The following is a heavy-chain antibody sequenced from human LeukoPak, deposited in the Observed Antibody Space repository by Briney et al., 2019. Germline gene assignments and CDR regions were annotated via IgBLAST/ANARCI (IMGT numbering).Heavy chain of an antibody. CDR1: GFTFNYW. CDR2: IKQDGSER. D-gene: IGHD1-7*01. V-gene: IGHV3-7*01. J-gene: IGHJ4*02. CDR3: ASRAGKPGNTPWCFDY. Sequence: RGSLRLSCAASGFTFNYWMTWVRQAPGKGPEWVANIKQDGSERNYVDSVKGRFTIARDNMKNSLYLQMASLRGEDTAVYYCASRAGKPGNTPWCFDYWGQGALVTVSS.